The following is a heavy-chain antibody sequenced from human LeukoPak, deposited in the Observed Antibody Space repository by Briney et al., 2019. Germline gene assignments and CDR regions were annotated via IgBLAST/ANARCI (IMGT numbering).Heavy chain of an antibody. J-gene: IGHJ4*02. CDR3: ARHWLGNYRGYFDY. CDR1: GGSISSSSYY. CDR2: IYYSGST. V-gene: IGHV4-39*01. Sequence: SETLSLTCTVSGGSISSSSYYWGWIRQPPGKGLEWIGSIYYSGSTYYNPSLKSRVTISVDTSKNQFSLKLSSVSAADTAVYYCARHWLGNYRGYFDYWGQGTLVTVSS. D-gene: IGHD4-11*01.